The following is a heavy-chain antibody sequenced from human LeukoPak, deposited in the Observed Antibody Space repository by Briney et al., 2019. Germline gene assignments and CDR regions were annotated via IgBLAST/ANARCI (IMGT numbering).Heavy chain of an antibody. Sequence: SVKVSCKASGGTFSSYAISWVRQAPGQGLEWMGGIILIFGTANYAQKFQGRVTITADESTSTAYMELSSLRSEDTAVYYCARAGYSSSQYYYYGMDVWGQGTTVTVSS. CDR2: IILIFGTA. CDR3: ARAGYSSSQYYYYGMDV. V-gene: IGHV1-69*13. J-gene: IGHJ6*02. CDR1: GGTFSSYA. D-gene: IGHD6-13*01.